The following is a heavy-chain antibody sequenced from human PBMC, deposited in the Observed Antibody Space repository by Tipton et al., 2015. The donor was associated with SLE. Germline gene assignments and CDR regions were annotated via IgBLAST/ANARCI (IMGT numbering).Heavy chain of an antibody. D-gene: IGHD5-24*01. CDR3: VRVFDGYTSFAFDM. Sequence: RSLRLSCAASGFTITSYAMHWVRQAPAKGLEWVAFISYDGSIKSYADSVKGRFTISRDNAKDSLYLQMHSLRADDTAVYFCVRVFDGYTSFAFDMWGQGTMVIVS. J-gene: IGHJ3*02. CDR2: ISYDGSIK. CDR1: GFTITSYA. V-gene: IGHV3-30*12.